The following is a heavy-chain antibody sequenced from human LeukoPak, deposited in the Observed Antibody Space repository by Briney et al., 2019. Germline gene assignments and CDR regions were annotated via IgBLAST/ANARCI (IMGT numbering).Heavy chain of an antibody. CDR3: TRDPDALDY. V-gene: IGHV3-48*02. J-gene: IGHJ4*02. Sequence: GGSLGLSCAASGFTFNSYSMNWVRQAPGKGLEWVAYIRSSGSTICYADSVKGRFTISRDTAKNSLYLQMNSLRDEDTAVYYCTRDPDALDYWGQGTLVTVSS. CDR1: GFTFNSYS. CDR2: IRSSGSTI.